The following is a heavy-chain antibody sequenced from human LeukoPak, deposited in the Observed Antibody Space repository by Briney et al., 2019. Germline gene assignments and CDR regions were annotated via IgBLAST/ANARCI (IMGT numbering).Heavy chain of an antibody. V-gene: IGHV1-18*01. CDR2: ISAYNGNT. J-gene: IGHJ4*02. D-gene: IGHD3-22*01. Sequence: GASVKVSCKASGYTFTSYGISWVRQAPGHALEWMGWISAYNGNTNYAQKLQGRVTMTTDTSTSTAYMELRSLRSDDTAVYYCARSCRARYYDSSGYYDPFDYGGQGTLVTVSS. CDR1: GYTFTSYG. CDR3: ARSCRARYYDSSGYYDPFDY.